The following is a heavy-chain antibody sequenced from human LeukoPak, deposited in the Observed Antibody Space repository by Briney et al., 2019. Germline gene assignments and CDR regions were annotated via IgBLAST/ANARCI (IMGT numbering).Heavy chain of an antibody. J-gene: IGHJ4*02. CDR3: ARDVRRDVATTSFDY. CDR1: GGTFSSYA. CDR2: IIPILGIA. Sequence: ASVKLSCKASGGTFSSYAISWVRQAPGHGLEWMGRIIPILGIANYAQKFQGRVTITAAKSTSTAYMELSSLRSEDTAVYYCARDVRRDVATTSFDYWGQGTLVTVSS. D-gene: IGHD5-12*01. V-gene: IGHV1-69*04.